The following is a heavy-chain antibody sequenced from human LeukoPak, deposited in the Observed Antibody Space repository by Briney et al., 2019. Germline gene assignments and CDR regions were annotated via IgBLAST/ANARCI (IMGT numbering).Heavy chain of an antibody. CDR3: ARGAGYNYPYYFDY. CDR1: GFTFSDYY. Sequence: GGSLRLSCAASGFTFSDYYMSWIRQAPGKGLEWVSHISSGGSAIYYADSVKGRFTISRDNSKNTLYLQMNSLRAEDTAVYYCARGAGYNYPYYFDYWGQGTLVTVSS. V-gene: IGHV3-11*01. J-gene: IGHJ4*02. CDR2: ISSGGSAI. D-gene: IGHD5-24*01.